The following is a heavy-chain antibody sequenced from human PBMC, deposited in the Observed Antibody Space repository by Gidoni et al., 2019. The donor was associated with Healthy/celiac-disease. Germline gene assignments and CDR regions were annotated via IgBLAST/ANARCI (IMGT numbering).Heavy chain of an antibody. V-gene: IGHV3-21*01. D-gene: IGHD4-17*01. Sequence: EVQLVESGGGLVKPGGSLRLSCAASGFTFSSYRMNWVRQAPGKGLEWVSSISSSSGYIYYGDSVKGRFTISRDNAKNSLYLQMNSLRAEDTAVYYCASLRYGDYLILWGRGTLVTVSS. CDR3: ASLRYGDYLIL. CDR2: ISSSSGYI. CDR1: GFTFSSYR. J-gene: IGHJ2*01.